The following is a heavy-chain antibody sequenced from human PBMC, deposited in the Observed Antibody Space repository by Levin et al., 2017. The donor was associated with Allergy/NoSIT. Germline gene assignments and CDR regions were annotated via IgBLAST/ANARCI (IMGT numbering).Heavy chain of an antibody. CDR3: ARGRSKITIFGVVTAKLNWFDP. CDR2: MNPNSGNT. CDR1: GYTFTSYD. D-gene: IGHD3-3*01. Sequence: ASVKVSCKASGYTFTSYDINWVRQATGQGLEWMGWMNPNSGNTGYAQKFQGRVTMTRNTSISTAYMELSSLRSEDTAVYYCARGRSKITIFGVVTAKLNWFDPWGQGTLVTVSS. V-gene: IGHV1-8*01. J-gene: IGHJ5*02.